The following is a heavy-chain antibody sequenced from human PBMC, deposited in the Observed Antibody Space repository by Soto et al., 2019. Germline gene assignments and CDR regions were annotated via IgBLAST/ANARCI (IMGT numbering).Heavy chain of an antibody. CDR2: IGADNGDT. J-gene: IGHJ5*02. CDR1: GYTFSTYG. V-gene: IGHV1-18*01. Sequence: QVQLVQSGAEVKKPGASVKVSCKASGYTFSTYGFSWVRQAPGQGLEWRGWIGADNGDTNYAQNFQGRVTMTTDTSTTTSYIALRSLTSDDTAVYFCARDWKGAEGFDPWGQGTLVTVSS. CDR3: ARDWKGAEGFDP. D-gene: IGHD1-1*01.